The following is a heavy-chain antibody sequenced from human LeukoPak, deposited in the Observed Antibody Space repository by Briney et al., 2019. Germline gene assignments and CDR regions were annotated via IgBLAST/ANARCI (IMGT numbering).Heavy chain of an antibody. CDR3: ARVLGERYCST. J-gene: IGHJ5*02. Sequence: GGSLRLSCAASGFTFSSYAMSWVRQAPGKGLEWVSAISGSGGSTYYADSVKGRFTISRDNSKNTLYLQMNSLRAEDTAVYYCARVLGERYCSTWGQGTLVTVSS. CDR2: ISGSGGST. V-gene: IGHV3-23*01. D-gene: IGHD2-15*01. CDR1: GFTFSSYA.